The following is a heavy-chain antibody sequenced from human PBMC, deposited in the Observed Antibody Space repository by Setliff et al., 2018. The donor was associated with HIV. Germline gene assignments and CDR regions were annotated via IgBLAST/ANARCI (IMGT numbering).Heavy chain of an antibody. Sequence: SGPTLVNPGETLTLTCTVSGFSLSAPRMGVSWIRQPPGKALEWLAHISSNDEKSYSTSLKSRLTIFKDSSKSQVVLIMTNMGPVDTGTYYCARIGYASGWYNYWGQGALVTVSS. CDR2: ISSNDEK. D-gene: IGHD6-19*01. CDR3: ARIGYASGWYNY. J-gene: IGHJ4*02. CDR1: GFSLSAPRMG. V-gene: IGHV2-26*01.